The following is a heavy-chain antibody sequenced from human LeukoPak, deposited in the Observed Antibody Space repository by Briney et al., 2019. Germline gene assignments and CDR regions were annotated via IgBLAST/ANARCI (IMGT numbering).Heavy chain of an antibody. CDR3: ARRGPPDFDY. Sequence: GGSLRLSCEASGFIFSNYDVNWVRQAPGKGLEWVSCIRSSGETTYHADSVKGRFTISRDNAQNSLYLQMNSLRAEDTAVYYCARRGPPDFDYWGQGTLVTVSS. V-gene: IGHV3-48*03. J-gene: IGHJ4*02. CDR2: IRSSGETT. CDR1: GFIFSNYD.